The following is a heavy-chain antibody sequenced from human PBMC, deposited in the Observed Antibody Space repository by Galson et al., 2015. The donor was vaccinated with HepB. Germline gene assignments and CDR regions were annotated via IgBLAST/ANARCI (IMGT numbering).Heavy chain of an antibody. CDR2: IYTGGST. Sequence: SLRLSCAASGFSVSSNYMSWVRQAPGKGLEWVSVIYTGGSTYYADSARGRFSISRDNSRNTLYLQMNSLGAEDTALYYCARDHWDYRHGMDVWGQGTTVTVSS. CDR1: GFSVSSNY. J-gene: IGHJ6*02. D-gene: IGHD1-7*01. CDR3: ARDHWDYRHGMDV. V-gene: IGHV3-53*01.